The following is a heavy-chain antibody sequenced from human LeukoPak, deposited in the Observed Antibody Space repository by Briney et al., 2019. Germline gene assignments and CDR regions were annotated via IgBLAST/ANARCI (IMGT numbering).Heavy chain of an antibody. V-gene: IGHV4-38-2*01. CDR3: ARTRFSRGHSYGYDNWFDP. J-gene: IGHJ5*02. CDR1: GYSISSGYY. CDR2: IYHSGST. D-gene: IGHD5-18*01. Sequence: PSETLSLTCAVSGYSISSGYYWGWIRQPPGKGLEWIGSIYHSGSTYYNPSLKGRVTISVDTSKNQFSLKLSSVTAAGTAVYYCARTRFSRGHSYGYDNWFDPWGQGTLVTVSS.